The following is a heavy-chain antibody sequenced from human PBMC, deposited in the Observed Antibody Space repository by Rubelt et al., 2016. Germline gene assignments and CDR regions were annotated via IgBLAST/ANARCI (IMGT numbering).Heavy chain of an antibody. CDR3: ARDRLGGLVLAIDY. D-gene: IGHD2-15*01. V-gene: IGHV3-33*01. Sequence: QVQLVESGGGVVQPGRSLRLSCAASGFTFSSSGMHWVRQAPGKGLEWVAVIWYDESNKYYADSVKGRFTISRDNSKNTLYLQMNSLRAEATAVYYGARDRLGGLVLAIDYWGQGTLVTVSS. CDR1: GFTFSSSG. CDR2: IWYDESNK. J-gene: IGHJ4*02.